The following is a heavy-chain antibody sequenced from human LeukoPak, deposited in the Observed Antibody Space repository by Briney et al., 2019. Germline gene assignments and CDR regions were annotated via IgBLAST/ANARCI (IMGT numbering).Heavy chain of an antibody. Sequence: GGSLRLSCAASGVTLNTFAMTWVRQAPGRGLEWASVISGYDGSTYYADSVKGRFTISRDKSKNTVYLQMNSLRAEDTAVYYCAKGSTGWHLGFSHSWGQGTPVTVSS. CDR3: AKGSTGWHLGFSHS. V-gene: IGHV3-23*01. D-gene: IGHD2-8*02. J-gene: IGHJ4*02. CDR1: GVTLNTFA. CDR2: ISGYDGST.